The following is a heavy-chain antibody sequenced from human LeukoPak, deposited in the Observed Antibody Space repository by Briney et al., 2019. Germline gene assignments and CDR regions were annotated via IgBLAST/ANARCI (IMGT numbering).Heavy chain of an antibody. CDR1: GFTVSSNY. J-gene: IGHJ4*02. CDR3: ARDPRIIAAAGTGIY. D-gene: IGHD6-13*01. Sequence: GGSLRLSCAASGFTVSSNYMSWVRQAPGKGLEWVSVIYSGGSTYYADSVKGRFTISRDNAKNSLYLQMNSLRAEDTAVYYCARDPRIIAAAGTGIYWGQGTLVTVSS. V-gene: IGHV3-66*01. CDR2: IYSGGST.